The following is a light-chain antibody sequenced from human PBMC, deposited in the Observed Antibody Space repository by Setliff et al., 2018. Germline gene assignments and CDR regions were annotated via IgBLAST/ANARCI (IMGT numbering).Light chain of an antibody. CDR1: SSNVGNNY. J-gene: IGLJ1*01. CDR3: GAWDRSLSVYV. CDR2: DDE. Sequence: QSVLAQPPSVSAAPGQKVTISCSGGSSNVGNNYVSWYQQFPGAAPKLLIHDDERPSGIPDRFSGSKSGTTATLGITGLQTGDEADYYCGAWDRSLSVYVFGTGTKVTVL. V-gene: IGLV1-51*01.